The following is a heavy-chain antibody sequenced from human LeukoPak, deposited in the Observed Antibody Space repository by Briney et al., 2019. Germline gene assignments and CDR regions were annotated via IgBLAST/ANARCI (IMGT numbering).Heavy chain of an antibody. CDR3: ARIPRGQYSYAFDI. CDR1: GFMFSSYE. Sequence: PGGSLRLSCAASGFMFSSYEMNWVRQAPGKGLEWVSYISNSSSPIYYADYVKGRFTISRDNATNSLYLQMNSLRADDTAFYYCARIPRGQYSYAFDIWGQATMVTVSS. D-gene: IGHD3-10*01. J-gene: IGHJ3*02. CDR2: ISNSSSPI. V-gene: IGHV3-48*03.